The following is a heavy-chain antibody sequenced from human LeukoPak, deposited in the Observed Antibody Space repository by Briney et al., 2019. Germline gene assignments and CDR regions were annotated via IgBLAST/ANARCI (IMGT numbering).Heavy chain of an antibody. CDR1: GGSFSGYY. D-gene: IGHD6-6*01. CDR2: INHSGST. J-gene: IGHJ1*01. CDR3: ARDGESSSPEH. Sequence: SETLSLTCAVYGGSFSGYYWSWIRRPPGKGLEWIGEINHSGSTNYNPSLKSRVTISVDTSKNQFSLKLSSVTAADTAVYYCARDGESSSPEHWGQGTLVTVSS. V-gene: IGHV4-34*01.